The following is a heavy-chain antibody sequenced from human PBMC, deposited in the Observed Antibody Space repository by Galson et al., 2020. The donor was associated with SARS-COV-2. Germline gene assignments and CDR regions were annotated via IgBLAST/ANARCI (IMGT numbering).Heavy chain of an antibody. CDR1: GFSVTNIH. D-gene: IGHD2-21*01. V-gene: IGHV3-53*01. CDR2: FYSDAAT. J-gene: IGHJ4*02. CDR3: ARAAHSFGSGCPITDY. Sequence: GESLKISCAASGFSVTNIHMNWVRQAPGKGLEWVSVFYSDAATYYADSVKGRFTISRDNSKNTVYLEMNNLRAEDTALYYCARAAHSFGSGCPITDYWGPGTLVIVSS.